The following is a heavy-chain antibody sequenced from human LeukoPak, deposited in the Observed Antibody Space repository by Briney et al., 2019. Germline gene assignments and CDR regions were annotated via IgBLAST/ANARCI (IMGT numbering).Heavy chain of an antibody. Sequence: GGSLRLSCAASGFTFSSYWMSWVRQAPGKGLEWAANIKQDGSEKYYVDSVKGRFTISRDNAKNSLYLQTNSLGAEDTAVYYCAREWGSGWVDHWGQGTLVTVSS. CDR1: GFTFSSYW. J-gene: IGHJ4*02. D-gene: IGHD6-19*01. CDR2: IKQDGSEK. V-gene: IGHV3-7*01. CDR3: AREWGSGWVDH.